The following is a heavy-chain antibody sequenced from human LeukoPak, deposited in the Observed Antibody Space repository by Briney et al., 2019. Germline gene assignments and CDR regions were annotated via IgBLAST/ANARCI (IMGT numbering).Heavy chain of an antibody. J-gene: IGHJ4*02. CDR2: ISSSSSYI. D-gene: IGHD3-16*02. CDR1: GFTFSSYS. CDR3: ARGPFRLGELSLLLEFSGYYFDY. Sequence: GGSLRLSCAASGFTFSSYSMNWVRQAPGKGLEWVSSISSSSSYIYYADSVKGPFTISRDNAKNSLYLQMNSLRAEDTAVYYCARGPFRLGELSLLLEFSGYYFDYWGQGTLVTVSS. V-gene: IGHV3-21*01.